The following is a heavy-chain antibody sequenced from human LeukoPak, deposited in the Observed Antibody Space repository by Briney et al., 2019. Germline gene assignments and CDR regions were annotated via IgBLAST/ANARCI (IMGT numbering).Heavy chain of an antibody. CDR1: GYSISSGYY. D-gene: IGHD5-18*01. CDR3: ARDRAYSYAQHYYYYMDV. V-gene: IGHV4-38-2*02. J-gene: IGHJ6*03. Sequence: PSETLSLTCTVSGYSISSGYYWGWIRQPPGKGLEWIGSIYHSGSTYYNPSLKSRVTISVDTSKNQFSLKLSSVTAADTAVYYCARDRAYSYAQHYYYYMDVWGKGTTVTVSS. CDR2: IYHSGST.